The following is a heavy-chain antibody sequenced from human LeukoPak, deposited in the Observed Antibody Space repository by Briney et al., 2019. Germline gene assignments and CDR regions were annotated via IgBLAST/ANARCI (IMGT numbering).Heavy chain of an antibody. J-gene: IGHJ6*03. V-gene: IGHV4-34*01. CDR1: GGSFSGSY. Sequence: SETLSLTCAVYGGSFSGSYWGWIRQPPGKGLEWIGEINHSGRTNYNPSLKSRVTISVDTSKNQFSLKLSSVTAADTAVYYCARNSTTDCSSTSCYRYYYYYYMDVWGKGTTVTVSS. CDR3: ARNSTTDCSSTSCYRYYYYYYMDV. D-gene: IGHD2-2*01. CDR2: INHSGRT.